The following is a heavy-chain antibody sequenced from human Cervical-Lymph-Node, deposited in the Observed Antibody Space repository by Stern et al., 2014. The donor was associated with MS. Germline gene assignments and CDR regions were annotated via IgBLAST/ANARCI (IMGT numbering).Heavy chain of an antibody. Sequence: VLLVESGGGLVQPGGSLRLSCIASGFSLRTYWMHWVRQAPGKGLVWVARINSDGSSTTYADSVRGRFTISRDNVKNTMFLQMNTPRAEDTALYYCARGGEHYSYYYAMDVWGQGTTVTVSS. CDR1: GFSLRTYW. CDR3: ARGGEHYSYYYAMDV. D-gene: IGHD2-15*01. CDR2: INSDGSST. V-gene: IGHV3-74*03. J-gene: IGHJ6*02.